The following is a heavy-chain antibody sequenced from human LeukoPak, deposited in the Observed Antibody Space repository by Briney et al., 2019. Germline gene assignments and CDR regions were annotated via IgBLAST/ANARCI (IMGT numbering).Heavy chain of an antibody. CDR3: ARTVLGYMDV. CDR2: IYYSGST. J-gene: IGHJ6*03. CDR1: GGSISSYY. Sequence: PAETLSLTCTVSGGSISSYYWSWIRQPPGKGLEWIGYIYYSGSTNYNPSLKSRVTISVDTSKNQFSLKLSSVTAADTAVYYCARTVLGYMDVWGKGTTVTVSS. D-gene: IGHD2-15*01. V-gene: IGHV4-59*01.